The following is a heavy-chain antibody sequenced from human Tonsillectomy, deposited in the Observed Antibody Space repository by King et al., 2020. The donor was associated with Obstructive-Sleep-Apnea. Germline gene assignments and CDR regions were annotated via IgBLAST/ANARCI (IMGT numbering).Heavy chain of an antibody. CDR3: SRTEYCSGGSCYVDYYSGMDV. V-gene: IGHV1-69*01. D-gene: IGHD2-15*01. CDR2: IIPIFGTA. CDR1: GGTFSSYA. J-gene: IGHJ6*02. Sequence: QLVQSGAEVKKPGSSVKVSCKASGGTFSSYAISCVRQAPGQGLEWRGVIIPIFGTANYAQKFQGTGSITADESTRTAYMERGSLRSEDTAVYDCSRTEYCSGGSCYVDYYSGMDVWGQGTTVTVSS.